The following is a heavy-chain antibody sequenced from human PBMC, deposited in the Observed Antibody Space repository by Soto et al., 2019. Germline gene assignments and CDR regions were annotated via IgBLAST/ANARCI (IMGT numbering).Heavy chain of an antibody. CDR1: GGTFSSYA. CDR2: SIPISGTA. Sequence: QAQLVQSGAEVKKPGSSVKVSCKASGGTFSSYAISWVRQAPGQGLEWMGGSIPISGTANYAQKFQGRVTITADESTSTDYMELSSLRSEDTAVYYCARSQGSSTSLEIYYSYYYGMDVWGQGTTVTVSS. CDR3: ARSQGSSTSLEIYYSYYYGMDV. D-gene: IGHD2-2*01. V-gene: IGHV1-69*01. J-gene: IGHJ6*02.